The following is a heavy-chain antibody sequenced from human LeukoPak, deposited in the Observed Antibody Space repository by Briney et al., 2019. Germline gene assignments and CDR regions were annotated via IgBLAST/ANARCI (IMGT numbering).Heavy chain of an antibody. CDR3: AREKISGYSSSWPFDY. D-gene: IGHD6-13*01. V-gene: IGHV1-8*01. CDR1: GYSFSSYE. Sequence: GASVKVSCKASGYSFSSYEINWVRQATGQGLEWMGWMNPNSGNTGYAQKFQGRVTMTRNTSISTAYMELSSLRSEDTAVYYCAREKISGYSSSWPFDYWGQGTLVTVSS. CDR2: MNPNSGNT. J-gene: IGHJ4*02.